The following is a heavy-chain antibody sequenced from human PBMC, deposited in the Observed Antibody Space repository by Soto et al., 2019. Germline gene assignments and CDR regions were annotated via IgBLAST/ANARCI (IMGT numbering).Heavy chain of an antibody. CDR1: GGSISSYY. V-gene: IGHV4-59*01. CDR2: IYYSGST. D-gene: IGHD2-2*02. J-gene: IGHJ4*02. CDR3: ADLRRDCSSTSCYIFFNH. Sequence: SETLSLTCTVSGGSISSYYWSWIRQPPGKGLEWIGYIYYSGSTNYNPSLKSRVTISVDTSKNQFSLKLSSVTAADPAVYYCADLRRDCSSTSCYIFFNHWGQGTLVTVSS.